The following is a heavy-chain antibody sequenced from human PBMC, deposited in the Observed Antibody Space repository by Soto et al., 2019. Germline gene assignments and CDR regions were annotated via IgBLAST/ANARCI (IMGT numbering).Heavy chain of an antibody. J-gene: IGHJ4*02. Sequence: PSETLSLTCAVSGGSISSSNCWILLRHPPGKVLEWIGEIYHSGSTNYNPSLKSRVTISVDKSKNQFSLKLSSVTAADTAVYYCASGGYDFWSGYYYGLDYWGQGTLVTVS. CDR2: IYHSGST. D-gene: IGHD3-3*01. V-gene: IGHV4-4*02. CDR1: GGSISSSNC. CDR3: ASGGYDFWSGYYYGLDY.